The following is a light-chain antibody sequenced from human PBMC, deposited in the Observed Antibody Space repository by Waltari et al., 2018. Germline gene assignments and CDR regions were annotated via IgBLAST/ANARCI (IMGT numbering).Light chain of an antibody. CDR2: DAS. J-gene: IGKJ1*01. V-gene: IGKV1-13*02. CDR3: HQYHTYLWT. CDR1: QGISSA. Sequence: AIQLTQSPSSLAASVGDRVTITCRASQGISSAVAWYKQKPGKIPNLLIYDASRLERGVPSRFSGSTSGTDFTLTISSLQPEDFATYHCHQYHTYLWTFGQGTKVEIK.